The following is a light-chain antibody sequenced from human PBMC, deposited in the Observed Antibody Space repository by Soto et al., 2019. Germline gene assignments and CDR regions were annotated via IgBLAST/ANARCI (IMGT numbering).Light chain of an antibody. J-gene: IGLJ2*01. V-gene: IGLV2-8*01. CDR1: SSDVGGYKY. CDR3: SSYRSSTTVI. CDR2: EVS. Sequence: QSALTQPPSASESPGQSVTISCTGTSSDVGGYKYVSWYQQHPGKAPKLMIYEVSERPSGVPDRFSGSKSGNTASLTISGLQADDEADYYCSSYRSSTTVIFGGGTKLTVL.